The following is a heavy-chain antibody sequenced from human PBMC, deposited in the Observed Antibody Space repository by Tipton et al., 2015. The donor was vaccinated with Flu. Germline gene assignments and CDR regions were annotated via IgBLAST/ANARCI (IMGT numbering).Heavy chain of an antibody. CDR3: AREGDDYSRGWYAS. Sequence: TLSLTCSVSGGSISTYYWSWIRQPAGKGLEWDGHFYNNGSTRYNPSLKNRCTMSADTSRSQFSLKVTSVTAADTAVYFCAREGDDYSRGWYASWGQGILVTVSS. CDR1: GGSISTYY. V-gene: IGHV4-4*07. J-gene: IGHJ5*02. D-gene: IGHD6-19*01. CDR2: FYNNGST.